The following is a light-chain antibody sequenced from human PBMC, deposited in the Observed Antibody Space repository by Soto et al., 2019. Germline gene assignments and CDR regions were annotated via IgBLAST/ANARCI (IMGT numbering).Light chain of an antibody. Sequence: EIVLTQSPGTLSLSPGERATLSCRASQSVSSSSLAWYQQNPGQAPRLLIYGSSSRATGIPDRFSGSGSGTDFTLTISRLEPEDFVVYYCQQYGSSPRTFGQGTKLEIK. CDR1: QSVSSSS. CDR3: QQYGSSPRT. J-gene: IGKJ2*01. V-gene: IGKV3-20*01. CDR2: GSS.